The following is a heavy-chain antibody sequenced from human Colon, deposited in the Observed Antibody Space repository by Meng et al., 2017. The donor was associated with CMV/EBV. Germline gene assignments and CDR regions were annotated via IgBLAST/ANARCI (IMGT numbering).Heavy chain of an antibody. CDR3: YSYYYDSSGYSDY. J-gene: IGHJ4*02. Sequence: GGFLRLSVAASGFTFSSYTMHWVRQAPGKGLEGVAVMSYDGSNKYYADSVKGRFTISRDNSNNTLYLQMNSLRAEDTSVYYCYSYYYDSSGYSDYWGQGTLVTVSS. CDR2: MSYDGSNK. V-gene: IGHV3-30-3*01. CDR1: GFTFSSYT. D-gene: IGHD3-22*01.